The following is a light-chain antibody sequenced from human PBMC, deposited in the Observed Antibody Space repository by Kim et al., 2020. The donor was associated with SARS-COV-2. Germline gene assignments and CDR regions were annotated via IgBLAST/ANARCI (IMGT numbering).Light chain of an antibody. Sequence: STGDRVTITCRASQGISSYLAWYQQKPGKAPKLLIYAASTLQRGVPSRFSGSGSGTDFTLTISCLQSEDFVTYYCQQYYSYPPLTFGGGTKVDIK. CDR1: QGISSY. CDR3: QQYYSYPPLT. J-gene: IGKJ4*01. CDR2: AAS. V-gene: IGKV1-8*01.